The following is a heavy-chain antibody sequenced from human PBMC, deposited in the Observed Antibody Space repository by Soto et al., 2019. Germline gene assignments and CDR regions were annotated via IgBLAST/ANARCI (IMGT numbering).Heavy chain of an antibody. Sequence: FGPTLVNTTQTLTLTCNFSGFSLSTYGVGVGWIRQPPGKALEWLALIYWDDDTRFSPSLNSRLAITKDTSKSQVVLTMTHMDPVDTATYYCAHRPGFSMAFDYWGPGSLVTVSS. CDR2: IYWDDDT. J-gene: IGHJ4*02. D-gene: IGHD3-10*01. CDR1: GFSLSTYGVG. CDR3: AHRPGFSMAFDY. V-gene: IGHV2-5*02.